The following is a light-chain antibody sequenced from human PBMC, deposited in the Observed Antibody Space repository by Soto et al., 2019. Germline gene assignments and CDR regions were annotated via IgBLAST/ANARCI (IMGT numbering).Light chain of an antibody. Sequence: EIVLTQSPATLSLSPGERATLSCRASQSVSSYLAWYQQKPGQAPRLLIYDASNRATGIPARFSGSGSGTDFTRTISSLEPEDSAVYYCQQRSNWPPYTFGQGTKLEIK. CDR3: QQRSNWPPYT. J-gene: IGKJ2*01. CDR2: DAS. V-gene: IGKV3-11*01. CDR1: QSVSSY.